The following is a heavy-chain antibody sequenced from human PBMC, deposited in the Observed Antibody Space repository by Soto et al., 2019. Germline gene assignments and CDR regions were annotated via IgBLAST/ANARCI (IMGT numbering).Heavy chain of an antibody. CDR1: GYTFTSYG. CDR3: ARDYYDSSRAYFDC. D-gene: IGHD3-22*01. V-gene: IGHV1-18*01. J-gene: IGHJ4*02. Sequence: GASVKVSCQASGYTFTSYGISWVRQAPGQGLEWMGWISAYNGNTNYAQKLQGRVTMTTDTSTSTAYMELRSLRSDDTAVYYCARDYYDSSRAYFDCWGQGSLVTVSS. CDR2: ISAYNGNT.